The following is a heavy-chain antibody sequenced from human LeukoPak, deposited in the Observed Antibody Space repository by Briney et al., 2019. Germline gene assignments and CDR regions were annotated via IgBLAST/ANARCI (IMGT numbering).Heavy chain of an antibody. CDR2: ISYDGSNK. D-gene: IGHD6-19*01. J-gene: IGHJ4*02. CDR3: AKDEYSSDWYFDY. CDR1: GFTFSSCG. V-gene: IGHV3-30*18. Sequence: GGSLRLSCAASGFTFSSCGMHWVSQAPGKGLEWVAVISYDGSNKYYADSVKGRFTISRDNSKNTLYLQMNSLRAEDTAVYYCAKDEYSSDWYFDYWGQGTLVTVSS.